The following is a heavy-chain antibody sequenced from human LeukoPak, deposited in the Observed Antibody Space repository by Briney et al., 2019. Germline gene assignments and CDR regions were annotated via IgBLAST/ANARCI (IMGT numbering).Heavy chain of an antibody. CDR2: IIGSGVST. Sequence: GGSLRLSCAASGFTFSSYAMSWVRQAPGRGLEWVSTIIGSGVSTYYADSVKGRFTISRDNSKNTLYLQMNSLRAEDTAVYYCAKMLDSSDAKFDYWGQGTLVTVSS. CDR3: AKMLDSSDAKFDY. V-gene: IGHV3-23*01. CDR1: GFTFSSYA. J-gene: IGHJ4*02. D-gene: IGHD3-22*01.